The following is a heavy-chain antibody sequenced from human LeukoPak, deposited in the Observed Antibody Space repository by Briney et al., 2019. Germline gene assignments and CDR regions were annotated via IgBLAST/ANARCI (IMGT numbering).Heavy chain of an antibody. CDR1: GGSISSYY. Sequence: SETLSLTCTVSGGSISSYYWSWIRQPPGKGLEWIGYIYYSGSTNYNPSLKSRVTISVDTSKNQFSLKLSSVTAADTAVYYCARHDTDMTTVTTPFDYWGQGTLVTVSS. CDR2: IYYSGST. J-gene: IGHJ4*02. D-gene: IGHD4-17*01. V-gene: IGHV4-59*01. CDR3: ARHDTDMTTVTTPFDY.